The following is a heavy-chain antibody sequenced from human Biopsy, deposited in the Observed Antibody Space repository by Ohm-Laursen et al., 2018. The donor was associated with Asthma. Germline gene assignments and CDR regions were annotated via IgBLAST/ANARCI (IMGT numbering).Heavy chain of an antibody. V-gene: IGHV3-30*18. CDR1: GFMFRSFG. CDR2: ISYDGNHK. Sequence: RSLRLSCTASGFMFRSFGMHWVRQAPGKGLEWVAVISYDGNHKFYEDSVKGRFTISRDNSKNTLYLQMNRLRTEDTAVYYCAKRRGYSGHDNDYWGQGTLVIVSS. D-gene: IGHD5-12*01. CDR3: AKRRGYSGHDNDY. J-gene: IGHJ4*02.